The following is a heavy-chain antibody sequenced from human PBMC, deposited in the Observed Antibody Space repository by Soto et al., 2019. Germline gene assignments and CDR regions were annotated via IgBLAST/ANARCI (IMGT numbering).Heavy chain of an antibody. J-gene: IGHJ6*02. Sequence: QVQLVEAGGGVVQPGRSLRLSCAASGFTFSSYGMHWVRQAPGTGLEWVAVIWYDGSNKYYADSVKGRFTISRDNSKNTLYLQMNSLRAADTAVYYEARGGDYDFWSGYYGGHYYYYGMDVWGQGTTVTVSS. D-gene: IGHD3-3*01. V-gene: IGHV3-33*01. CDR1: GFTFSSYG. CDR3: ARGGDYDFWSGYYGGHYYYYGMDV. CDR2: IWYDGSNK.